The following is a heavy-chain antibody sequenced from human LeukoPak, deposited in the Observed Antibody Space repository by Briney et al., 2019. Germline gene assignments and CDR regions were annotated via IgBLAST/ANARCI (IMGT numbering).Heavy chain of an antibody. CDR2: IIPMFGTA. V-gene: IGHV1-69*05. J-gene: IGHJ4*02. Sequence: ASVKVSCKASGGTLRNYAINWVRQAPGQRLEWMGGIIPMFGTANYAQKFQGRVTMTRNTSISTAYMELSSLRSEDTAVYYCALTPRGYSYGHFDYWGQGTLVTVSS. CDR3: ALTPRGYSYGHFDY. CDR1: GGTLRNYA. D-gene: IGHD5-18*01.